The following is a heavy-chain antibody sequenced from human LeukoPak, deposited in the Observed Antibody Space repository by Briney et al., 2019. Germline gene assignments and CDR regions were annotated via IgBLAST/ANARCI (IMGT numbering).Heavy chain of an antibody. Sequence: GASVKVSCKASGYTFTSYDINWVRQATGQGLEWMGWISAYNGNTNYAQKLQGRVTMTTDTSTSTAYMELRSLRSDDTAVYYCARSRSSGWYGDYWGQGTLVTVSS. CDR3: ARSRSSGWYGDY. CDR1: GYTFTSYD. J-gene: IGHJ4*02. V-gene: IGHV1-18*01. D-gene: IGHD6-19*01. CDR2: ISAYNGNT.